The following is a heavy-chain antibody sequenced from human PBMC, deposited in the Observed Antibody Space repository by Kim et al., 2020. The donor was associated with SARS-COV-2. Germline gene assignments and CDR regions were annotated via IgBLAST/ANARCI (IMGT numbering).Heavy chain of an antibody. J-gene: IGHJ4*01. V-gene: IGHV1-69*01. CDR3: ATHSPYGNKYFDS. D-gene: IGHD4-17*01. Sequence: YAPKFQDRVTITADGSTSTVYLELTSLRSDDTAVYYWATHSPYGNKYFDSWGQGTLVTVSS.